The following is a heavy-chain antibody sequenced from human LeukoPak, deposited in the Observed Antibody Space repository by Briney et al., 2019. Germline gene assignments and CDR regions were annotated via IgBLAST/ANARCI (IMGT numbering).Heavy chain of an antibody. J-gene: IGHJ3*02. Sequence: GASVKVFCKASGGTFSSYAISWVRQAPGQGLEWMGRIIPILGIANYAQKFQGRVTITADKSTSTAYMELSSLRSEDTAVYYCASVGGITIFGVVIGAFDIWGQGTMVTVSS. CDR3: ASVGGITIFGVVIGAFDI. CDR1: GGTFSSYA. CDR2: IIPILGIA. V-gene: IGHV1-69*04. D-gene: IGHD3-3*01.